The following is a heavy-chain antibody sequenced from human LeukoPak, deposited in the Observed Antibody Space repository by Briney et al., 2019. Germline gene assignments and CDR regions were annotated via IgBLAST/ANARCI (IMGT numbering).Heavy chain of an antibody. J-gene: IGHJ6*03. CDR1: GFTFSSYS. CDR2: ISSSSSYI. Sequence: PGGSLRPSCAASGFTFSSYSRNWVRQAPGKGLAWVSSISSSSSYIYYADSVKGRYTISSDNAKNSLYLQMNSLRAEDTAVYYCARDPGWELLNYYYYYMDVWGKGTTVTVSS. V-gene: IGHV3-21*01. D-gene: IGHD1-26*01. CDR3: ARDPGWELLNYYYYYMDV.